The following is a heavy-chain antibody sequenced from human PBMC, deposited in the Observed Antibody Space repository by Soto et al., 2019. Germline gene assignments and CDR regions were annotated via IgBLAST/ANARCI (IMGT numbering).Heavy chain of an antibody. CDR3: ARDKGARPVSYGMDG. CDR1: GYTFTSYA. Sequence: ASVKVSCKASGYTFTSYAMHWVRQAPGQRLEWMGWINAGNGNTKYSQKFQGRVTITRDTSASTAYMELSSLRSEDTAVYYCARDKGARPVSYGMDGWGQGTTVTVSS. V-gene: IGHV1-3*01. CDR2: INAGNGNT. J-gene: IGHJ6*02. D-gene: IGHD1-26*01.